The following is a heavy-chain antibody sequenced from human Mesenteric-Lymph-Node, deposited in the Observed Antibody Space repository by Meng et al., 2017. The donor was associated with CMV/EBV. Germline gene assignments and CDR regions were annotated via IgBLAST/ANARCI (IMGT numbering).Heavy chain of an antibody. Sequence: GESLKISCAASGFTFSSYAMSWVRQAPGKGLEWVSGISGSGGSTYYADSVKGRFVVSRVNSENTLYLQMNSLRADDTAVYYCARTPDLGYCSHASCSQLDYWGRGTLVTVSS. V-gene: IGHV3-23*01. J-gene: IGHJ4*02. CDR1: GFTFSSYA. CDR2: ISGSGGST. D-gene: IGHD2-2*03. CDR3: ARTPDLGYCSHASCSQLDY.